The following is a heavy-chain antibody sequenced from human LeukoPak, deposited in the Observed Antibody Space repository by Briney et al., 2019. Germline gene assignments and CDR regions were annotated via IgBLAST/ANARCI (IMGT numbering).Heavy chain of an antibody. CDR3: ARDPYSSSWYHQSYFDY. Sequence: PGGSLRLSCAASGFTFSSYSINWVRQAPGKGLEWVSSISSSSSYIYYADSVKGRFTISRDNAKNSLYLQMNSLRAEDTAVYYCARDPYSSSWYHQSYFDYWGQGSLVTVSS. J-gene: IGHJ4*02. V-gene: IGHV3-21*01. D-gene: IGHD6-13*01. CDR2: ISSSSSYI. CDR1: GFTFSSYS.